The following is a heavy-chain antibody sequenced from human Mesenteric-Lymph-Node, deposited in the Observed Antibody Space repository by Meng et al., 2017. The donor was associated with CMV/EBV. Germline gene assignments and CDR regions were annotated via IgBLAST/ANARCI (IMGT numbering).Heavy chain of an antibody. CDR2: VNSESGDT. J-gene: IGHJ4*02. D-gene: IGHD2-2*01. CDR3: ARAHCTSNSCYFLMDY. CDR1: GYTFTAYY. V-gene: IGHV1-2*02. Sequence: ASVKVSCKTSGYTFTAYYMHWVRQAPGQGPEWMGWVNSESGDTNYAQKFQDRVTMTRDTSISTVYMELNRLTFDDTAVYYCARAHCTSNSCYFLMDYWGQGTLVTVSS.